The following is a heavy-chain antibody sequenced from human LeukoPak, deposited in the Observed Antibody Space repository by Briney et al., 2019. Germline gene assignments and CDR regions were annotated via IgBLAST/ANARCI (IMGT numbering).Heavy chain of an antibody. CDR1: GFTFSSYG. J-gene: IGHJ6*03. D-gene: IGHD6-13*01. V-gene: IGHV3-30*02. CDR2: IRYDGSNK. CDR3: AKEGASSSWYYYYYYMDV. Sequence: GGSLRLSCAASGFTFSSYGMHWVRQAPGKGLEWVAFIRYDGSNKYYADSVKGRFTISRDNSKNTLYLQMNSLRAEDTAVYYCAKEGASSSWYYYYYYMDVWGKGTTVTVSS.